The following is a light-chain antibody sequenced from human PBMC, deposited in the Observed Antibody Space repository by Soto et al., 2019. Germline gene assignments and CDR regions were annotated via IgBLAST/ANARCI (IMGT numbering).Light chain of an antibody. Sequence: QSALTQPASVSGSPGQSITISCTGTSSDVGDYNYVSWYQQHPGKAPKLMIYDVSNRPSWVSNRFSGSKSGSTASLTISGLQAEDGADDYCISYSTSTTRVFGTGTKLTVL. CDR1: SSDVGDYNY. J-gene: IGLJ1*01. CDR3: ISYSTSTTRV. CDR2: DVS. V-gene: IGLV2-14*01.